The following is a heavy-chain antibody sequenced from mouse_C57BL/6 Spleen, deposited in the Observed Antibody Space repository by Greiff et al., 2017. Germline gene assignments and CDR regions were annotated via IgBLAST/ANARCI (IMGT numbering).Heavy chain of an antibody. CDR1: GYAFTNYL. V-gene: IGHV1-54*01. CDR3: AQKGFPYY. CDR2: INPGSGGT. Sequence: VQLQQSGAELVRPGTSVKVSCKASGYAFTNYLIEWVKQRPGQGLEWIGVINPGSGGTNYNEKFKGKATLTADKSSSTAYMQLSSLTSEDSAVYFCAQKGFPYYWGQGTTVTVSS. J-gene: IGHJ2*01.